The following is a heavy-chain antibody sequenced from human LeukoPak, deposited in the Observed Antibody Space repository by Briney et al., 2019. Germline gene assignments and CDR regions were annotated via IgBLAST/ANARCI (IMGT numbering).Heavy chain of an antibody. J-gene: IGHJ4*02. CDR3: ARALWEDDYAGFDY. CDR2: INPSGGST. Sequence: GASVKVSCKASGYTFTSYYMHWVRQAPGQGLEWMGIINPSGGSTSYAQKFQGRVTMTRDTSTSTAYMELRSLRSDDTAVYYCARALWEDDYAGFDYWGQGTLVTVSS. CDR1: GYTFTSYY. D-gene: IGHD4-17*01. V-gene: IGHV1-46*01.